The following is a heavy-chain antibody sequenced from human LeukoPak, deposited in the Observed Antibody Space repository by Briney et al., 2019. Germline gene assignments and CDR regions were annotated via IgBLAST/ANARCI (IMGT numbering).Heavy chain of an antibody. Sequence: SVKVSCKASGFTFTSSAMQWARQARGQRREWIGWIVVGSGNTNYAQKFQERVTITRDMSTSTAYMELSSLRSEDTAVSYCAADPQLLWFGELLFDAGYYYYYMDVWGKGTTVTVSS. CDR1: GFTFTSSA. J-gene: IGHJ6*03. CDR2: IVVGSGNT. CDR3: AADPQLLWFGELLFDAGYYYYYMDV. D-gene: IGHD3-10*01. V-gene: IGHV1-58*02.